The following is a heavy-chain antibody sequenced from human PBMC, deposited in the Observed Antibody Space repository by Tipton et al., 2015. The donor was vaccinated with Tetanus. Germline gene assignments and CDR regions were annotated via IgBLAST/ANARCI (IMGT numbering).Heavy chain of an antibody. CDR3: VRDFGDARTDY. V-gene: IGHV4-39*01. Sequence: TLSLTCTVSGDSISRSGYFWGWIRQTPGQGLEWIGTIDNGGGTYYNPSLKSRLIISADTSKTQFSLTLTSVTAADTAIYYCVRDFGDARTDYWGQGTLVTVSS. CDR2: IDNGGGT. D-gene: IGHD4-17*01. CDR1: GDSISRSGYF. J-gene: IGHJ4*02.